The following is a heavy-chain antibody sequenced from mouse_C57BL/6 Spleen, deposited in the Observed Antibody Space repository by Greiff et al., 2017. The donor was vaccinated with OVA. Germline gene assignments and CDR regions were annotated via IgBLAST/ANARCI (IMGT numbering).Heavy chain of an antibody. Sequence: QVQLQQPGTELVKPGASVKLSCKASGYTFTSYWMHWVKQRLGQGLEWIGNINPSNGGTNYNEKFKSKATLTVDKSSSTAYMQLSSLTSEDSAVYYCALLDGRSHAMDYWGQGTSVTVSS. D-gene: IGHD1-1*01. CDR2: INPSNGGT. V-gene: IGHV1-53*01. CDR1: GYTFTSYW. J-gene: IGHJ4*01. CDR3: ALLDGRSHAMDY.